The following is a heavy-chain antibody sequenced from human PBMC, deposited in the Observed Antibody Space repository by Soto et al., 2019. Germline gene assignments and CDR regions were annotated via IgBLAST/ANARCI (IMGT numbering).Heavy chain of an antibody. V-gene: IGHV3-23*01. CDR3: AKHSSGWTRLTPDC. CDR1: GFTLSSYA. J-gene: IGHJ4*02. Sequence: GGSLRLSCAASGFTLSSYAISWVRQAPGKGLEWVSAISGSGGSTYYADSVKGRFTISRDNSKNTLYLQMNSLRAEDTAVYYCAKHSSGWTRLTPDCWGQGTLVTVSS. D-gene: IGHD6-19*01. CDR2: ISGSGGST.